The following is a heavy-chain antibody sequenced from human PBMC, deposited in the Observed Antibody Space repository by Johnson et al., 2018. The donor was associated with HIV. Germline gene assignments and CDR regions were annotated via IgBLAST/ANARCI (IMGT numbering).Heavy chain of an antibody. Sequence: QVQLVESGGGVVQPGRSLRLSCAASGFTFSSYGMHWVRQAPGKGLEWVAVISYDGSNKYYTDSVKGRFTISRANSQNTLYVQMHSLRAEDTAVYYCAKSTQANILRESGPYGAFDIWGQGTMVTVSS. V-gene: IGHV3-30*18. J-gene: IGHJ3*02. D-gene: IGHD3-10*01. CDR1: GFTFSSYG. CDR3: AKSTQANILRESGPYGAFDI. CDR2: ISYDGSNK.